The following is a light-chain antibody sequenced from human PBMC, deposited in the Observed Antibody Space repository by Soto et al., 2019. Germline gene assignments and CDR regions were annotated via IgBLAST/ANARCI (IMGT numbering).Light chain of an antibody. Sequence: EVVLTQSPGTLSLSPGERATLSCRASQAVRSMYLAWYQQKPGQAPRLLIFSASSRATGIPDRFSSSRSGTDFTLTISRLEPEDFAVYYCQQYDSSPLTFGGGTKVDIK. CDR1: QAVRSMY. CDR2: SAS. J-gene: IGKJ4*01. V-gene: IGKV3-20*01. CDR3: QQYDSSPLT.